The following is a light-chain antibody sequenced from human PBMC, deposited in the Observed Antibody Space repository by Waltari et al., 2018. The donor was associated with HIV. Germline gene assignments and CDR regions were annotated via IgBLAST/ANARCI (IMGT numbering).Light chain of an antibody. CDR3: SSYAASLTPLV. Sequence: QSALSQPPSASGAAGQSVTISCTGTSSDVGAYNYVSWHLQHPGKAPKLLIYAVTQRPSGVPDRFSGSKSGTSASLAVSGLQCEDEADYYCSSYAASLTPLVFGGGTNLTVL. J-gene: IGLJ3*02. CDR1: SSDVGAYNY. V-gene: IGLV2-8*01. CDR2: AVT.